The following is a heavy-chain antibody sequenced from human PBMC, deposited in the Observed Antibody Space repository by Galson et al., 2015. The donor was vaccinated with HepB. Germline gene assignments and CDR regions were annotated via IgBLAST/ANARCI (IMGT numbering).Heavy chain of an antibody. CDR1: GYTFTSYA. V-gene: IGHV1-3*01. J-gene: IGHJ4*02. D-gene: IGHD1-26*01. CDR3: ARTRYSGSYFGANLEDY. Sequence: SVKVSCKASGYTFTSYAMHWVRQAPGQRLEWMGWINAGNGNTKYSQKFQGRVTITRDTSASTAYMELSSLRSEDTAVYYCARTRYSGSYFGANLEDYWGQGTLVTVSS. CDR2: INAGNGNT.